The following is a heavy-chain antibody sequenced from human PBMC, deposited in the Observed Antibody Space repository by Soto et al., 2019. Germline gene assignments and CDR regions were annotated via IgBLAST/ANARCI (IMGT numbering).Heavy chain of an antibody. V-gene: IGHV1-2*04. CDR3: AIQVGTILGVGPGGMDV. Sequence: ASVKVSWKDSGYTFTGYYMHWVRQAPGQGLEWMGWINPNSGGTNYAQRFQGWVTMTRDTSISTAYMELSRLRSDDTAVYYCAIQVGTILGVGPGGMDVWGQGTTDTVSS. J-gene: IGHJ6*02. D-gene: IGHD3-3*01. CDR2: INPNSGGT. CDR1: GYTFTGYY.